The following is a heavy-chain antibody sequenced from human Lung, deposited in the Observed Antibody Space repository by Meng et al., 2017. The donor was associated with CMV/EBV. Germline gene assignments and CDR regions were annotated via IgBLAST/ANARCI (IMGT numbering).Heavy chain of an antibody. Sequence: SETLSPTXSVSGGSVISGSYYWSWIRQSPGKGLQWIGYIHNSGSTKYNPSLKSRVTISVDTPKNQFSLRLRFVTAADTAVYYCARDVGYCSDGSCSDYWGQGMLVTVSS. J-gene: IGHJ4*02. D-gene: IGHD2-15*01. V-gene: IGHV4-61*01. CDR2: IHNSGST. CDR3: ARDVGYCSDGSCSDY. CDR1: GGSVISGSYY.